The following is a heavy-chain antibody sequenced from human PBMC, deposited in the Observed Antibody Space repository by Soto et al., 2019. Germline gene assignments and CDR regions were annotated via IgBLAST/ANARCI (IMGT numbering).Heavy chain of an antibody. D-gene: IGHD5-12*01. CDR2: IYYSGST. V-gene: IGHV4-59*01. CDR1: GGSISSYY. J-gene: IGHJ4*02. Sequence: SETLSLTCTVSGGSISSYYWSWIRQPPGKGLEWIGYIYYSGSTNYNPSLKSRVTISVDTSKNQFSLKLSSVTAADTAVYYCARAEEYSGYDYFDYWGQGTLVTV. CDR3: ARAEEYSGYDYFDY.